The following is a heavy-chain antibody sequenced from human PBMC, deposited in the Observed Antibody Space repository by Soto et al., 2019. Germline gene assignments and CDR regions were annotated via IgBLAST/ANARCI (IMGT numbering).Heavy chain of an antibody. CDR2: ISSSSSYI. D-gene: IGHD2-2*01. J-gene: IGHJ5*02. V-gene: IGHV3-21*01. Sequence: GGSLRLSCAASGFTFSSYSMNWVRQAPGKGLEWVSSISSSSSYIYYADSVKGRFTISRDNAKNSLYLQMNSLRAEDTAVYYCARDPFSRTRPNNWFDPWGQGTLVTVSS. CDR3: ARDPFSRTRPNNWFDP. CDR1: GFTFSSYS.